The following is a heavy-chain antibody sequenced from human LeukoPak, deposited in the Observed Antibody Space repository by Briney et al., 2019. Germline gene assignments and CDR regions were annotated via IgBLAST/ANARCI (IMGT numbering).Heavy chain of an antibody. CDR3: ARARITGDSPYFDY. CDR1: GFTFSSYW. V-gene: IGHV3-74*01. J-gene: IGHJ4*02. CDR2: INSDGSST. Sequence: GGSLRLSCAASGFTFSSYWTHWVRQAPGKGLVWVSRINSDGSSTSYADSVKGRFTISRDNAKNTLYLQMNSLRAEDTAVYYCARARITGDSPYFDYWGQGTLVTVSS. D-gene: IGHD1-14*01.